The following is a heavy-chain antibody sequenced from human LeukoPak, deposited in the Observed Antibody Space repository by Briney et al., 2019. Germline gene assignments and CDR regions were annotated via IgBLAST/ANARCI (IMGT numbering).Heavy chain of an antibody. CDR3: ARKGLAVAAGLDY. Sequence: PGRSLRLSCAASGFTFSSYAMNWVRQAPGKGLEWVSSISSSSSYIYYADSVKGRFTISRDNAKNSLYLQMNSLRAEDTAIYYCARKGLAVAAGLDYWGQGTLVTVSS. V-gene: IGHV3-21*01. CDR1: GFTFSSYA. D-gene: IGHD6-19*01. CDR2: ISSSSSYI. J-gene: IGHJ4*02.